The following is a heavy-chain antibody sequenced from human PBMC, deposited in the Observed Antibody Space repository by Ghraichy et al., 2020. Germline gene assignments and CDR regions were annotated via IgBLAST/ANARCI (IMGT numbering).Heavy chain of an antibody. CDR1: GGSMNSHY. CDR3: ARAGASGWAFDF. CDR2: IYYSGST. V-gene: IGHV4-59*11. Sequence: SETLSLTCTVSGGSMNSHYWSWIRQSPVKGLEWVGYIYYSGSTHYNPPLKGRVTISVDTSKNQFSLKLSSVTAADTAVYYCARAGASGWAFDFWGQGTLVTVS. J-gene: IGHJ4*02. D-gene: IGHD6-19*01.